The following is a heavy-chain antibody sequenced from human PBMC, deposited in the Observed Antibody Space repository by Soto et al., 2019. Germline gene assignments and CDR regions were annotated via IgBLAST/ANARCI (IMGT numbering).Heavy chain of an antibody. D-gene: IGHD2-2*02. CDR1: GFTLSSYA. J-gene: IGHJ6*03. CDR3: AKGSKSMPGAIAYYYYMDV. CDR2: ISGSGLNA. V-gene: IGHV3-23*01. Sequence: EVQLLESGGGLVQPGGSLRLSCAASGFTLSSYAMSWVRQAPGKGLEWVSGISGSGLNAYYADSVRGRFTVSRDQSENTLYLQMNSLRAEETAIYYCAKGSKSMPGAIAYYYYMDVWGKGSTVTVSS.